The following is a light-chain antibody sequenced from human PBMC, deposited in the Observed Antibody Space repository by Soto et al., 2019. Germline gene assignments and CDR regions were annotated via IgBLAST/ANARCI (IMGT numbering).Light chain of an antibody. V-gene: IGKV3-11*01. J-gene: IGKJ5*01. Sequence: IVWTQSPATLSLSPGERATLSCRASQSVSSYLAWCQTKPGQAPRLLIYDASDRATGIPARFSGSGSGTDLTLTISSLEPEDFAVYYCQQRSNWPPITFGQGTRLEI. CDR2: DAS. CDR1: QSVSSY. CDR3: QQRSNWPPIT.